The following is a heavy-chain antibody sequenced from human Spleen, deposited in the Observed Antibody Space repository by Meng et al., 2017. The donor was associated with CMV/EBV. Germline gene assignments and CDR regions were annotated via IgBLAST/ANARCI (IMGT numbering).Heavy chain of an antibody. V-gene: IGHV1-69*02. Sequence: SGGTFSDYSISWVRQAPGQGLEWMGRIIPILAMPDPAQKFQGRVTITADRSTNTAYMELSSLRSEDTAIYYCARQSSGWSNNWFDPWGQGTLVTVSS. CDR3: ARQSSGWSNNWFDP. CDR1: GGTFSDYS. D-gene: IGHD6-19*01. CDR2: IIPILAMP. J-gene: IGHJ5*02.